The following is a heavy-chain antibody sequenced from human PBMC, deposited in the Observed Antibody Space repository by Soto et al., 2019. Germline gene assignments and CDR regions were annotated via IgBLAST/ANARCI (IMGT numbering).Heavy chain of an antibody. V-gene: IGHV3-15*07. J-gene: IGHJ4*02. CDR1: GVTLSKAW. Sequence: GSRRLSWAASGVTLSKAWKNGVRQPPEKRLEWVGRIKSKTDGGTTDYAAPVKGRFTISRDDSKDTLYLQMNSLKTEDTAVYYCTTEFDYYVSSCDDYAADYSGQGALV. D-gene: IGHD3-22*01. CDR3: TTEFDYYVSSCDDYAADY. CDR2: IKSKTDGGTT.